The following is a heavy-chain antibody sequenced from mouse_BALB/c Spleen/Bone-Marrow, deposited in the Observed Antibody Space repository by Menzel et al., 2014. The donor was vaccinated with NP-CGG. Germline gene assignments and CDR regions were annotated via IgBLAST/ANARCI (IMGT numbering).Heavy chain of an antibody. CDR2: INPGSGGT. J-gene: IGHJ4*01. CDR3: ARLRRGGFYTMDY. V-gene: IGHV1-54*01. Sequence: QVQLQQSGAEVVRPGTSVKVSCKASGYAFTNYLIEWVKQRPGQGLEWIGVINPGSGGTNYNEKFKGKATQTADKSSSTAYMQFSSLTSDDSAVYFCARLRRGGFYTMDYWGQGTSVTVSS. CDR1: GYAFTNYL. D-gene: IGHD2-12*01.